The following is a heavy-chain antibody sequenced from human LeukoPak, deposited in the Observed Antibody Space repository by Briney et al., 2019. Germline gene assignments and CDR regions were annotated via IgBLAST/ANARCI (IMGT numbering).Heavy chain of an antibody. CDR3: ARLPLLWFGEPDY. V-gene: IGHV4-30-2*03. Sequence: SETLSLTCAVSGGSISSGGYSWTWIRQPPGKGLECIGHIYYSGTTYYNPSLKSRITISVDTSKNQLSLKLTSVTAADTAIYYCARLPLLWFGEPDYWGQGTLVTVSS. D-gene: IGHD3-10*01. CDR1: GGSISSGGYS. J-gene: IGHJ4*02. CDR2: IYYSGTT.